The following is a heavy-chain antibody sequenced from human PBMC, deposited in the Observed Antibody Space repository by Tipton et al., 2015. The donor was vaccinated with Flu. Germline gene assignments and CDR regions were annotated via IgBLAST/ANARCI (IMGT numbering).Heavy chain of an antibody. D-gene: IGHD6-19*01. V-gene: IGHV3-23*01. J-gene: IGHJ5*02. Sequence: GSLRLSCAVSGFTLTRYGMSWVRQAPGKGLEWISGFSVSGGATFFADSVKGRFTISRDYYKNTLYLQMNSLRPDDTAVYYCAKVIPELVAGLDRWGQGILVTVSS. CDR2: FSVSGGAT. CDR1: GFTLTRYG. CDR3: AKVIPELVAGLDR.